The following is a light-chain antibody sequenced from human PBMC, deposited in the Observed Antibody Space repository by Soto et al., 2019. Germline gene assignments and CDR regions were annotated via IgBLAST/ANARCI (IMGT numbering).Light chain of an antibody. CDR2: EVS. CDR3: SSYTTRTTLYV. CDR1: SSDVGSYNY. V-gene: IGLV2-14*01. Sequence: ALTQPASVSWSPGQSITISCTVTSSDVGSYNYVSWYQLHPGKAPKLMIYEVSNRPSGVSNRFSGSKSGDTASLTISGLQAEDEADYYCSSYTTRTTLYVFGTGTKVTVL. J-gene: IGLJ1*01.